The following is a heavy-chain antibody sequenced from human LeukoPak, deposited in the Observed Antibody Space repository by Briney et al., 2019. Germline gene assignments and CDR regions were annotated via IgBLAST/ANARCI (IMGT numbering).Heavy chain of an antibody. D-gene: IGHD2-2*01. V-gene: IGHV3-7*01. CDR3: ARFVSSPRCFDY. CDR1: GFTFSTYW. Sequence: GGSLRLSCTASGFTFSTYWMSWVRQAPGKGLEWVANINQDGSEKYYVDSVKGRFTISRDNAKNSLYLQMNSLRAEDTAVYYCARFVSSPRCFDYWGQGTLVTVSS. CDR2: INQDGSEK. J-gene: IGHJ4*02.